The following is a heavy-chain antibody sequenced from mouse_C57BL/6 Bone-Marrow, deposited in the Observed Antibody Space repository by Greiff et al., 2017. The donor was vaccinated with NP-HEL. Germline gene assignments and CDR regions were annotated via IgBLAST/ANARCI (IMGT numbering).Heavy chain of an antibody. CDR1: GFTFSDYG. CDR2: ISSGSSTI. J-gene: IGHJ4*01. V-gene: IGHV5-17*01. Sequence: EVKVVESGGGLVKPGGSLKLSCAASGFTFSDYGMHWVRQAPEKGLEWVAYISSGSSTIYYADTVKGRFTISRDNAKNTLFLQMTSLRSEDTAMYYCARGDWGGHYYAMDYWGQGTSVTVSS. D-gene: IGHD4-1*01. CDR3: ARGDWGGHYYAMDY.